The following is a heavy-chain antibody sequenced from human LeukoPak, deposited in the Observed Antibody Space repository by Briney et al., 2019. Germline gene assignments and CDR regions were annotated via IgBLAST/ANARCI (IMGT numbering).Heavy chain of an antibody. D-gene: IGHD1-1*01. V-gene: IGHV1-18*01. Sequence: GASVTVSCKASGYTFTSYGISWVRQAPGQGVEGMGWISSYNRTTNYAQKLQGIVTMPTDTSTSTAYMELRSLKSDDTAVYYCARDGGRTGTTLVGYWGQGTLVTVSS. J-gene: IGHJ4*02. CDR1: GYTFTSYG. CDR2: ISSYNRTT. CDR3: ARDGGRTGTTLVGY.